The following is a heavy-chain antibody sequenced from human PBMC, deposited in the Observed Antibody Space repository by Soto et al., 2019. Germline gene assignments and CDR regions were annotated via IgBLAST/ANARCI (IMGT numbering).Heavy chain of an antibody. CDR1: GFTFNSYS. CDR2: XXYXGXT. J-gene: IGHJ4*02. V-gene: IGHV4-59*06. CDR3: ARVRSNYGEFDY. D-gene: IGHD4-4*01. Sequence: GSLRLSCAASGFTFNSYSMNWVRQAPGKGLXWTGXXXYXGXTXDXXXXKSRVTISVDTSKNQFSLKLSSVTAADTAVYYCARVRSNYGEFDYWGQGTLLTVSS.